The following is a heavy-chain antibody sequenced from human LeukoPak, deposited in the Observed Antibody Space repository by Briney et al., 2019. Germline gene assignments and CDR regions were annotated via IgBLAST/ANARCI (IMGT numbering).Heavy chain of an antibody. J-gene: IGHJ1*01. D-gene: IGHD3-22*01. CDR3: TRDSYYDISGYDDRKFCQY. Sequence: GGSLRLSCAASGFTFSNYWMSWVRQAPGKGLEWVANIKQYESEKYYVDSVKGRFTISRDNAKNSLYLQMNSLRDEDTAVYYCTRDSYYDISGYDDRKFCQYWGQGTLVAVSS. V-gene: IGHV3-7*01. CDR1: GFTFSNYW. CDR2: IKQYESEK.